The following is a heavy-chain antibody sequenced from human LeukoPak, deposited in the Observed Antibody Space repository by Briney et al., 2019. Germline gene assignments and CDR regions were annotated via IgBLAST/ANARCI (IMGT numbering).Heavy chain of an antibody. CDR1: GYTFTRYG. Sequence: GASVKVSCKASGYTFTRYGINWVRQAPGQGLEWMGWISGYNGKTNYAQKLQGRVTMTRDTSISTAYMELSRLRSDDTAVYYCAIEDTERHGDYYWFDPWGQGTLVTVS. J-gene: IGHJ5*02. V-gene: IGHV1-18*01. CDR3: AIEDTERHGDYYWFDP. D-gene: IGHD4-17*01. CDR2: ISGYNGKT.